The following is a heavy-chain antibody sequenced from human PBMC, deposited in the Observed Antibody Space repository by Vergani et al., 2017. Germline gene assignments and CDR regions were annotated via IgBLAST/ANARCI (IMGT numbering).Heavy chain of an antibody. J-gene: IGHJ4*02. Sequence: QVQLVQSGAEVKKPGASVKVSCKTSGYTFTGYYMHWVRQAPGQGLEWMGWINPNSGGTNYAQKFQGRVTMTRDTSISTAYMELSRLRSENTAVYYCAGGGDDITMVRGVIGYWGQGTLVTVSS. D-gene: IGHD3-10*01. V-gene: IGHV1-2*02. CDR3: AGGGDDITMVRGVIGY. CDR2: INPNSGGT. CDR1: GYTFTGYY.